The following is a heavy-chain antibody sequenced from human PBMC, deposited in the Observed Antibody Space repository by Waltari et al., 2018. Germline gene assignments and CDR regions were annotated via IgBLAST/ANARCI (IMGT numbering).Heavy chain of an antibody. CDR3: ARQVIRGDYYYYMDV. CDR1: GYSFTSYW. V-gene: IGHV5-51*01. CDR2: IYPGDSDT. Sequence: VQLVQSGAEEKKPGESLKISCKGSGYSFTSYWIGWVRQMPGKGLEWMGIIYPGDSDTRYSPSFQGQVTISADKSISTAYLQWSSLKASDTAMYYCARQVIRGDYYYYMDVWGKGTTVTVSS. J-gene: IGHJ6*03. D-gene: IGHD3-22*01.